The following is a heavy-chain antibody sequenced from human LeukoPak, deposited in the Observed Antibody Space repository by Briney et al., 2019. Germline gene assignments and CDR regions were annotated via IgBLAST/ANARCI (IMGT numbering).Heavy chain of an antibody. CDR3: TTSYSITDTFDV. D-gene: IGHD6-13*01. Sequence: PGGSLRLSCVASGLTLSNAWMSWVRQAPGQGLEWVGRIKSITDGGTTDYAAPVKGKFTISRDDSKNTVYLQMNRLQSEDTAVYYCTTSYSITDTFDVWGLGTMVTVSS. J-gene: IGHJ3*01. V-gene: IGHV3-15*01. CDR1: GLTLSNAW. CDR2: IKSITDGGTT.